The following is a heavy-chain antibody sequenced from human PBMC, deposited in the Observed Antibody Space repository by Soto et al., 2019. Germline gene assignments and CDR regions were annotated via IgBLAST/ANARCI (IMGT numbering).Heavy chain of an antibody. CDR2: ISSSSSYI. CDR1: GFTFSSYS. V-gene: IGHV3-21*01. D-gene: IGHD5-12*01. CDR3: ASPVATLGRNYYYYGMDV. J-gene: IGHJ6*02. Sequence: EVQLVESGGGLVKPGGSLRLSCAASGFTFSSYSMNWVRQAPGKGLEWVSSISSSSSYIYYADSVKGRFTISRDNAKNSLYLQMNSLRAEDTAVYYCASPVATLGRNYYYYGMDVWGQGTTVTVSS.